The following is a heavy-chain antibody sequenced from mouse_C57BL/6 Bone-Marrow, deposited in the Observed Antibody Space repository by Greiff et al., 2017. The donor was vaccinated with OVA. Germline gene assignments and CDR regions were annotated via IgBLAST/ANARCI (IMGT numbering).Heavy chain of an antibody. CDR3: ERNHYTNSYYALDY. CDR2: IDPNSGGT. J-gene: IGHJ4*01. CDR1: GYTFTSYW. Sequence: QVQLQQPGAELVKPGASVKLSCTASGYTFTSYWMHWVKQRPGRGLEWIGRIDPNSGGTKYTEKFKSKATLTVDKPSSTAYMQLSILTSEKSAVYYCERNHYTNSYYALDYWGQGTSVTVS. D-gene: IGHD2-5*01. V-gene: IGHV1-72*01.